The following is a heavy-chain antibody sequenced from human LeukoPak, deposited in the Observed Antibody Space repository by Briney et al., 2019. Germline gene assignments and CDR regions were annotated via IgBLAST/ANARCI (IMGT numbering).Heavy chain of an antibody. CDR2: INPYSGGT. CDR1: GYTLTGYY. CDR3: AKFKVTTVDY. D-gene: IGHD1-1*01. V-gene: IGHV1-2*06. J-gene: IGHJ4*02. Sequence: ASVKVSCKASGYTLTGYYMRWVRQAPGQVREWMGRINPYSGGTNYAQKFQGRVTMTTDTSISTAYMELSRLRWADTAVYDCAKFKVTTVDYWGQGPLVTVSS.